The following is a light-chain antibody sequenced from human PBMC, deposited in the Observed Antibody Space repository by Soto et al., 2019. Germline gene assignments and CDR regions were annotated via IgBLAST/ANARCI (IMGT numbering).Light chain of an antibody. CDR3: QHYNSFSRT. CDR2: KAA. Sequence: IQMTQSPSTLSASVGDRVAITCRASDNIVHWVAWYQQKPGKAPKLLIYKAANLADEVPSRFAGSGSGKDFTLSITRXQPDDFATYYCQHYNSFSRTFGQGTKVDTK. CDR1: DNIVHW. J-gene: IGKJ1*01. V-gene: IGKV1-5*03.